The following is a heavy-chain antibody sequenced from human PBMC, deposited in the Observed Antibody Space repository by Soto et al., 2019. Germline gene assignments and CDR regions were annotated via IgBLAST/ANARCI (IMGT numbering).Heavy chain of an antibody. CDR3: ARDTRHYDSSGTPGAFDI. CDR2: IIPIFGTA. J-gene: IGHJ3*02. CDR1: GGTFSSHA. V-gene: IGHV1-69*13. D-gene: IGHD3-22*01. Sequence: SVKVSCKASGGTFSSHAISWVRQAPGQGLEWMGGIIPIFGTANYAQKFQGRVTITADESTSTAYMELSSLRSEDTAVYYCARDTRHYDSSGTPGAFDIWGQGTMVTV.